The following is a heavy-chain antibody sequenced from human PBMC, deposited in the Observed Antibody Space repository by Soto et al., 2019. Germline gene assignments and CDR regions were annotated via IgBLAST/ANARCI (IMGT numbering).Heavy chain of an antibody. D-gene: IGHD6-13*01. Sequence: PGGSLRLSCAASGFTFSSYAMSWVRQAPGKGLEWVSTISTSGGSTYYADSVKGRFTFSRDNSKNTLYLQMSSLRAEDTAVYYCAKVGHSQPVEDYFDYWGQGTLVTVSS. V-gene: IGHV3-23*01. CDR1: GFTFSSYA. CDR2: ISTSGGST. J-gene: IGHJ4*02. CDR3: AKVGHSQPVEDYFDY.